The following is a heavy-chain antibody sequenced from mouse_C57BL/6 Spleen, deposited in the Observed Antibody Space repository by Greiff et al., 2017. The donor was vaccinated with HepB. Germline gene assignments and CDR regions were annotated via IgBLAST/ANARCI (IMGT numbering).Heavy chain of an antibody. J-gene: IGHJ1*03. V-gene: IGHV14-4*01. D-gene: IGHD1-1*01. CDR2: IDPENGDT. CDR1: GFNIKDDY. Sequence: VQLQQSGAELVRPGASVKLSCTASGFNIKDDYMHWVKQRPEQGLEWIGWIDPENGDTEYASKFQGKATITADTSSNTAYLQLSSLTSEDTAVYYCAAGDGSSTDGYFDGWGTGTTVTVSS. CDR3: AAGDGSSTDGYFDG.